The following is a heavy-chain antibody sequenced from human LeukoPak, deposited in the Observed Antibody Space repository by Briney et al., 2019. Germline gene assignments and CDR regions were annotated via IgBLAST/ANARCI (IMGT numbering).Heavy chain of an antibody. CDR1: GYTFTSYY. J-gene: IGHJ4*02. V-gene: IGHV1-46*01. D-gene: IGHD4-11*01. CDR2: INPSGGST. Sequence: GASVKVSCKASGYTFTSYYMHWVRQAPGQGLEWMGIINPSGGSTSYAQKFQGRVTMTRDMSTSTVYMELSSLRSEDTAVYYCARDLTPLYSNYGFDYWDQGTLVTVSS. CDR3: ARDLTPLYSNYGFDY.